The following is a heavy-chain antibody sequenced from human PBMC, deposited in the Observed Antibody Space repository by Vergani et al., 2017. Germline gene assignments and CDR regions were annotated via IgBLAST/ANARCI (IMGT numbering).Heavy chain of an antibody. V-gene: IGHV4-4*07. J-gene: IGHJ6*02. Sequence: QVQLQESGPGLVKPSETLSLTCIVSGGSISPYYWSWIRQPAGKGLEWIGRFYTSESTNYNPPLKSRVTIAVDTSKNQFSLKLSSVTAADTAVYYCARDRPHYYGSGSSPPYYSGMDVWGQGTTVTVSS. CDR3: ARDRPHYYGSGSSPPYYSGMDV. CDR1: GGSISPYY. CDR2: FYTSEST. D-gene: IGHD3-10*01.